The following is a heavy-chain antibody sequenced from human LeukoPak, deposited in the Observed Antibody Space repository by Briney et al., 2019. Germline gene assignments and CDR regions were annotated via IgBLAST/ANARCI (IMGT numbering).Heavy chain of an antibody. Sequence: GGSLRLSCATSAFTFSDYWMSWVRQTPGKGLQWVANIREDGSEKYYVDSVKGRFTISRDNAKNSLYLQMNSLRAEDTAVYYCAREERGIGGVSYYYYYYYMDVWGKGTTVTVSS. D-gene: IGHD3-16*01. V-gene: IGHV3-7*01. CDR2: IREDGSEK. CDR1: AFTFSDYW. CDR3: AREERGIGGVSYYYYYYYMDV. J-gene: IGHJ6*03.